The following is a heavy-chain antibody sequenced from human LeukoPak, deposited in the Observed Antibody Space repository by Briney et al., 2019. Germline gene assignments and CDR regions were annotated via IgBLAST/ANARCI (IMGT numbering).Heavy chain of an antibody. CDR2: ISYDRSNK. D-gene: IGHD6-6*01. CDR3: ARESNSSQALDY. Sequence: GGSLRLSCAASGLTFSSYAMHWVRQAPGKGLEWVAVISYDRSNKYYADSVKGRFTISRDNSKNTLYLQMNSLRAEDTAVYYCARESNSSQALDYWGQGTLVTVSS. CDR1: GLTFSSYA. V-gene: IGHV3-30-3*01. J-gene: IGHJ4*02.